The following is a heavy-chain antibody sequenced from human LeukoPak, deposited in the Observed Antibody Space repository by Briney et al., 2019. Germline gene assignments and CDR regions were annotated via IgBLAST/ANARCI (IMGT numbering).Heavy chain of an antibody. D-gene: IGHD6-19*01. CDR1: GFTFGDYV. Sequence: PGGSLRLSCTASGFTFGDYVMSWFRQAPGKGLEWVGFIRSKDYSGTTEYAASVKGRFTISRDDSKSIAYLQMNSLKTEDAAVYYCSRSIRPDSSAWYWYFDLWGRGALVTVSS. V-gene: IGHV3-49*03. CDR2: IRSKDYSGTT. J-gene: IGHJ2*01. CDR3: SRSIRPDSSAWYWYFDL.